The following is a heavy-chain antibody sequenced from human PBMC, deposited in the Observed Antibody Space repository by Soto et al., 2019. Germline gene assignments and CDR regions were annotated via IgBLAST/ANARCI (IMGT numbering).Heavy chain of an antibody. V-gene: IGHV1-46*01. D-gene: IGHD2-21*02. CDR3: DSGGHVVGVTAALDY. J-gene: IGHJ4*02. Sequence: QVQLMQSGAEVKKPGASVKVSCKASGDTFTDYYIHWVRQAPGQGLEWMGTVNPSGGHTTYAQHCLGRVTXTXXXSXXTHYMEPTSLTADDADIYYCDSGGHVVGVTAALDYWGQGTLVTASS. CDR2: VNPSGGHT. CDR1: GDTFTDYY.